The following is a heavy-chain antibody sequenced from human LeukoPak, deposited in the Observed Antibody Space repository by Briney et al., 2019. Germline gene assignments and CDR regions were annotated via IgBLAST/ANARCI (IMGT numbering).Heavy chain of an antibody. CDR3: AGKDFWSGYSVNY. CDR1: GGSISSYY. CDR2: IYYSGST. J-gene: IGHJ4*02. Sequence: PSETLSLTCTVSGGSISSYYWSWIRQPPGKGLEWIGYIYYSGSTNYNPSLKSRVTISVDTSKNQFSLRLSSVTAADTAVYYCAGKDFWSGYSVNYWGQGTLVTVSS. V-gene: IGHV4-59*01. D-gene: IGHD3-3*01.